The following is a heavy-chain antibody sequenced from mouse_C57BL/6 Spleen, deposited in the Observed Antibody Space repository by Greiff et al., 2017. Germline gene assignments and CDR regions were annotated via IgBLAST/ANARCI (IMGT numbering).Heavy chain of an antibody. CDR2: INPGSGGT. Sequence: QVQLQQSGAELVRPGTSVKVSCKASGYAFTNYLIEWVKQRPGQGLEWIGVINPGSGGTNYNEKFKGKATLTADKSSSTAYMQLSSLTSEDSAVYLCAKGQLGDYYAMDYWGQGTSVTVSS. J-gene: IGHJ4*01. CDR1: GYAFTNYL. D-gene: IGHD4-1*02. V-gene: IGHV1-54*01. CDR3: AKGQLGDYYAMDY.